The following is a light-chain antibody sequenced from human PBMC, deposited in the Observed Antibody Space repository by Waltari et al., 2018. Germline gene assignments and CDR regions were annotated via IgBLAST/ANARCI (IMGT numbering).Light chain of an antibody. Sequence: IQLTQSPSSLSAFVRDRVTLPCRASESIGNYLNWYQQKPGRAPNLLIYTASTLQSGVPSRFSGNGSGTDFTLTISSLQPEDFATYFCQQSYSTQFTFGPGTKVDIK. CDR1: ESIGNY. CDR2: TAS. CDR3: QQSYSTQFT. V-gene: IGKV1-39*01. J-gene: IGKJ3*01.